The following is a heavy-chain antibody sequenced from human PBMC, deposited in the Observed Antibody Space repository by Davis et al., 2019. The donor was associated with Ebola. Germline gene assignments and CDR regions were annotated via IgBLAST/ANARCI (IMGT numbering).Heavy chain of an antibody. CDR1: GFTFSSYG. D-gene: IGHD1/OR15-1a*01. CDR2: IWYDGSNK. CDR3: VTENWYRFES. J-gene: IGHJ4*02. V-gene: IGHV3-33*01. Sequence: GESLKIPCAAPGFTFSSYGLYWVRQAPGKGLEWVAVIWYDGSNKYYADSVKGRFTISRDNSKNTLYLQMNSLRAEDTAVYYCVTENWYRFESWGQGTLVTVSS.